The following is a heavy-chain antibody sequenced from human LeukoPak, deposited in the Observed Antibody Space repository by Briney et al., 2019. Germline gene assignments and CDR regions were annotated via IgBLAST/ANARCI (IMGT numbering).Heavy chain of an antibody. J-gene: IGHJ4*02. Sequence: RPGGSLRLSCAAAGFTFDDYGMSWVRQAPGKGLEWVSGINWNGGSTGYADSVKGRFTISRDNAKNSLYLQINSLRAEDTALYYCARPGDYGENDYWGQGTLVTVSS. CDR2: INWNGGST. CDR3: ARPGDYGENDY. D-gene: IGHD4-17*01. V-gene: IGHV3-20*04. CDR1: GFTFDDYG.